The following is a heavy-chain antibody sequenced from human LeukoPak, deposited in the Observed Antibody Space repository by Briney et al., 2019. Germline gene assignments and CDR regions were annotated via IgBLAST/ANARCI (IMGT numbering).Heavy chain of an antibody. CDR1: GYRFNDYY. J-gene: IGHJ4*02. D-gene: IGHD3-9*01. Sequence: ASVKVSCKTSGYRFNDYYLHWVRQAPGQGLEWMGWINPNSGRTHYAPKFQGRVTLTTDTSITTAYMELSSLISGDTAPYYCARDSSDILTGYYHFWGQGTLVTVSS. V-gene: IGHV1-2*02. CDR2: INPNSGRT. CDR3: ARDSSDILTGYYHF.